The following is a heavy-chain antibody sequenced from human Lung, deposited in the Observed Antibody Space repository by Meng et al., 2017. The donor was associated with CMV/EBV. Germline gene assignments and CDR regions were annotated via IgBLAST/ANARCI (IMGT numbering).Heavy chain of an antibody. J-gene: IGHJ6*02. D-gene: IGHD3-22*01. Sequence: SXTLSLXCTVSGGSITSYYWNWIRQPPGKKLEWIGDISHSGTSSYNPSLKSRVIITVDTSRNQFSLKLTSVAAADTAVYFCARGRDDDISLGYYYNRGFDVWGRGAXVTVSS. V-gene: IGHV4-59*01. CDR3: ARGRDDDISLGYYYNRGFDV. CDR2: ISHSGTS. CDR1: GGSITSYY.